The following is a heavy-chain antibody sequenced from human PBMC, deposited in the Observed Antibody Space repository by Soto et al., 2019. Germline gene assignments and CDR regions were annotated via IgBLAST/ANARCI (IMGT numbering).Heavy chain of an antibody. J-gene: IGHJ6*02. D-gene: IGHD3-3*02. Sequence: QGKLMQSGAEVKKPGSSVKVSCKASGVTFSTSAISWVRQAPGEGLEWVGGIMPVFATPDYAQKFQGRVTISADESTTTAYLELTSLTTDDTAVYYCARDKDRQQLGGNYYYILDVWGQGTAITVSS. V-gene: IGHV1-69*12. CDR2: IMPVFATP. CDR1: GVTFSTSA. CDR3: ARDKDRQQLGGNYYYILDV.